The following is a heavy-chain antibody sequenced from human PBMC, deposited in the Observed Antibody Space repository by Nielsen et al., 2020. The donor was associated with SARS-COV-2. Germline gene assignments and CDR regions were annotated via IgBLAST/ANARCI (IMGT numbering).Heavy chain of an antibody. CDR1: GGSISSSSYY. CDR2: IYYSGST. Sequence: SETLSLTCTVSGGSISSSSYYWGWIRQPPGKGLEWIGSIYYSGSTYYNPSLKSRVTISVDTSKNQFSLKLSSVTAADTAVYYCARQSSTMIVPYNWFDPWGQGTLVTVSS. D-gene: IGHD3-22*01. J-gene: IGHJ5*02. V-gene: IGHV4-39*01. CDR3: ARQSSTMIVPYNWFDP.